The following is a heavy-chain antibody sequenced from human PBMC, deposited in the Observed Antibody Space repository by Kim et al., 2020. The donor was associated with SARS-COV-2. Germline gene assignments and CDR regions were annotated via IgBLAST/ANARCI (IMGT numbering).Heavy chain of an antibody. CDR2: IGGSDGVT. J-gene: IGHJ4*03. V-gene: IGHV3-23*01. Sequence: GGSLRLSCAASGFNIKNYVMGWVRQAPGKGLEWVAAIGGSDGVTDYADAVKGRFTISRDNSKNTVNLQMNSLRADDTAVYFCAQGTGYCNSGGCRYPEGGWGQGTPVTVSP. CDR1: GFNIKNYV. CDR3: AQGTGYCNSGGCRYPEGG. D-gene: IGHD2-15*01.